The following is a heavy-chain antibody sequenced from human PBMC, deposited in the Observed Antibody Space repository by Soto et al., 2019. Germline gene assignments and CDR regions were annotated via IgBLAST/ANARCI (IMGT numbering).Heavy chain of an antibody. J-gene: IGHJ3*02. V-gene: IGHV3-33*01. D-gene: IGHD6-13*01. CDR1: GFTFSNHA. Sequence: QVQLVESGGGVVQPGSSLRLSCATSGFTFSNHAMHWVRQAPGKGLEWVAQIWYDGSIKNYADSMKGRFTISRDSPKNTLFLQINSLRVEDTAVYYCARDGQPLAPYAFDIWGQGTLVTVSS. CDR3: ARDGQPLAPYAFDI. CDR2: IWYDGSIK.